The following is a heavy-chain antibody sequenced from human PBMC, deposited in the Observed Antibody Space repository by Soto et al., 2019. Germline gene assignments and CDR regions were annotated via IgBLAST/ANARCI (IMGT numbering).Heavy chain of an antibody. J-gene: IGHJ6*02. Sequence: EASVKVSCKASGYTFTSYGISWVRQAPGQGLELMGWISAYNGNTNYAQKLQGRVTMTTXXXXXXAXMXLRXXXSDDTAVYYCARDKYYSGMDVWGQGTTVTVSS. CDR1: GYTFTSYG. D-gene: IGHD3-10*01. V-gene: IGHV1-18*04. CDR2: ISAYNGNT. CDR3: ARDKYYSGMDV.